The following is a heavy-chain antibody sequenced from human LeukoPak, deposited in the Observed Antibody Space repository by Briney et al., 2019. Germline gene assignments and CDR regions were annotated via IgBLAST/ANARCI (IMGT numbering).Heavy chain of an antibody. J-gene: IGHJ4*02. V-gene: IGHV1-18*01. D-gene: IGHD1/OR15-1a*01. CDR2: VSASNGHT. CDR1: GYTFTSFG. Sequence: GASVKVSCKASGYTFTSFGISWVRQAPGEGLEWVGWVSASNGHTNYAQKFKGRVTMTTDTSTTTALMDLRSLTSDDTAVYYCARDHWNSDREFAFWGQGTLVTVSS. CDR3: ARDHWNSDREFAF.